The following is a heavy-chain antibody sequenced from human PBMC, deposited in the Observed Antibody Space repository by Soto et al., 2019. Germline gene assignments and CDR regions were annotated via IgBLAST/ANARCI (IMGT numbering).Heavy chain of an antibody. D-gene: IGHD6-19*01. Sequence: GGSLRLSCSASGFTFSSYAMHWVRQAPGKGLEYVSAISSNGGSTYYADSVKGRFTISRDNSKNTLYLQMSSLRAEDTAVYYCVKGGEQWLARSRMYYFDYWGQGTLVTVSS. CDR1: GFTFSSYA. CDR2: ISSNGGST. J-gene: IGHJ4*02. V-gene: IGHV3-64D*06. CDR3: VKGGEQWLARSRMYYFDY.